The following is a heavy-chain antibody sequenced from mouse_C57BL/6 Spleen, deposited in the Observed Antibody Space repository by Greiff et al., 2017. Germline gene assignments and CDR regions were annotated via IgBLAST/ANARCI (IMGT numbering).Heavy chain of an antibody. CDR1: GYSFPSYY. CDR2: IYPGSGNT. CDR3: ARGDYDYGFLAY. J-gene: IGHJ3*01. V-gene: IGHV1-66*01. Sequence: VQLQQSGPELVKPGASVKISCKASGYSFPSYYIHWVKQRPGQGLEWIGWIYPGSGNTKYNEKFKGKATLSADTSSSTAYMQLSSLTSEDSAVYYCARGDYDYGFLAYWGQGTLGTVSA. D-gene: IGHD2-4*01.